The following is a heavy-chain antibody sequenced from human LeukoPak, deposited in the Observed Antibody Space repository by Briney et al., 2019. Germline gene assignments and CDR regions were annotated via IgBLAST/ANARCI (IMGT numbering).Heavy chain of an antibody. CDR2: IRGSGGST. J-gene: IGHJ3*02. V-gene: IGHV3-23*01. Sequence: GGSLRLSCAASGFTFSSYAMIWVRQAPGKGLEWVSAIRGSGGSTYYADSVKGRFTISRDNSKNTLYLQMNSLRAEDTAVYYCGRDPNGDYIGAFDMWGQGTVVTVSS. D-gene: IGHD4-17*01. CDR1: GFTFSSYA. CDR3: GRDPNGDYIGAFDM.